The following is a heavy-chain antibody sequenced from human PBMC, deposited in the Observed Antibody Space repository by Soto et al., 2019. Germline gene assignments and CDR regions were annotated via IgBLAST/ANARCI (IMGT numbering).Heavy chain of an antibody. Sequence: QVQLVQSGTEVKKPWASVKVSCQASGYSISAYYIHWVRQAPGQGLEWMGWIDPKNGGTVSAQKFQGRLTMTRDTSISTVYMDLSGLTSDDTALYYCGRDDYGIFPYWGQGSLVTVSS. CDR2: IDPKNGGT. J-gene: IGHJ4*02. D-gene: IGHD3-10*01. CDR3: GRDDYGIFPY. CDR1: GYSISAYY. V-gene: IGHV1-2*02.